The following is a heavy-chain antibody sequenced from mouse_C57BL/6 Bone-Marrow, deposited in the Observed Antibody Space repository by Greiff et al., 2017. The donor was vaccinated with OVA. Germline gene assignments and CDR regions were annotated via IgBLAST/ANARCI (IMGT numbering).Heavy chain of an antibody. CDR3: ARDGYYSFAY. CDR1: GYTFTSYG. D-gene: IGHD2-3*01. V-gene: IGHV1-81*01. Sequence: QVQLQQSGAELARPGASVKLSCKASGYTFTSYGISWVKQRTGQGLEWIGEIYPSSGTTSYNEKFKGKATLTADNSSSTAYMELRSLTSEDSAVYFCARDGYYSFAYWGQGTLVTVSA. J-gene: IGHJ3*01. CDR2: IYPSSGTT.